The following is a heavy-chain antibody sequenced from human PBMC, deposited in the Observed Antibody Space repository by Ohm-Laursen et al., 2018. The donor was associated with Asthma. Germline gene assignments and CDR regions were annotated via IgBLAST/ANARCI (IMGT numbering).Heavy chain of an antibody. CDR1: GFTFSSYG. CDR2: ISYDGSNK. V-gene: IGHV3-30*03. D-gene: IGHD4-17*01. Sequence: SLRLSCAASGFTFSSYGMHWVRQAPGKGLEWVAVISYDGSNKYYADSVKGRFTISRDNSKNTLYLQMNSLRAEDTAVYYCACHGDYEGLDPWGQGTLVTVSS. CDR3: ACHGDYEGLDP. J-gene: IGHJ5*02.